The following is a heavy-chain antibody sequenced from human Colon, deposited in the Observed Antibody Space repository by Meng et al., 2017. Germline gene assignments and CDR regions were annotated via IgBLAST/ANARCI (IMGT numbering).Heavy chain of an antibody. CDR3: ARETNWAIDY. J-gene: IGHJ4*02. CDR1: GFTFSTYW. Sequence: GESLKISCAASGFTFSTYWMRWVRQAPGKGLEWVANTNPDGSRKTYVDSVKGRCSISRDNAKNSLYVEMNSLRADDPAVYYCARETNWAIDYWGQGALVTVSS. V-gene: IGHV3-7*01. D-gene: IGHD7-27*01. CDR2: TNPDGSRK.